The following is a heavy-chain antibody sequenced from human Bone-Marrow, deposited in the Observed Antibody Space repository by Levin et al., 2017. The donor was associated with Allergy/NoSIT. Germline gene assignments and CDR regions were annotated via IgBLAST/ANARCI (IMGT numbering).Heavy chain of an antibody. Sequence: GGSLRLSCAASGFTFSTFWMHWVRQVPGKGLVWVSSIDDGGTNTKYADSVKGRFTILRDNAKNTVYLEMNSLRVGDTAVYYCASTLYDILSGFYGLDVWGQGTTVIVSS. V-gene: IGHV3-74*01. CDR1: GFTFSTFW. CDR3: ASTLYDILSGFYGLDV. J-gene: IGHJ6*02. CDR2: IDDGGTNT. D-gene: IGHD3-9*01.